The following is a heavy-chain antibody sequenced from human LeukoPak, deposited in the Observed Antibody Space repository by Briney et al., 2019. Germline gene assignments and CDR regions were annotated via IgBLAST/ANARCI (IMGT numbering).Heavy chain of an antibody. D-gene: IGHD4-17*01. V-gene: IGHV4-30-4*01. CDR1: GGSISSGDYY. Sequence: SQTLSLTCTVSGGSISSGDYYWSWIRQPPGKGLEWIGYIYYSGSTYYNPSLKSRVTISVDTSKNQFSLKLSSATAADTAVYYCCRTTNYYYGMDVWGQGTTVTVSS. CDR3: CRTTNYYYGMDV. CDR2: IYYSGST. J-gene: IGHJ6*02.